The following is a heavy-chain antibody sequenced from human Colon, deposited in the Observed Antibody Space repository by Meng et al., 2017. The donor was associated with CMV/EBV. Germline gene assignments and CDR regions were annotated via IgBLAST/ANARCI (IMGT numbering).Heavy chain of an antibody. V-gene: IGHV3-7*01. CDR1: GFTFSNYW. CDR3: ARSAPYVYSSPGV. Sequence: GGSLRLSCAASGFTFSNYWMNWIRQAPGKGLEGVAKIKQDGSEKYYVDSVKGRFTISRDNTKNSLYLQMNSLRAEDTAVYSCARSAPYVYSSPGVWGQGTTVTVSS. D-gene: IGHD6-19*01. CDR2: IKQDGSEK. J-gene: IGHJ6*02.